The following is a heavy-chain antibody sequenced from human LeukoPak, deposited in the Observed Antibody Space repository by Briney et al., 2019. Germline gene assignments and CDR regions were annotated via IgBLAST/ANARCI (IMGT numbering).Heavy chain of an antibody. CDR3: VRDLYSRSPYFDV. J-gene: IGHJ4*02. CDR2: ISYDGRDK. Sequence: PGKSLRLSCAASGFNFASYAMYWVRQAPGRGLEWVAYISYDGRDKYYVDSVKGRFFISKDSSMSTLYLDMNSLRPEDTALYYCVRDLYSRSPYFDVWGQGTLVTVSS. CDR1: GFNFASYA. V-gene: IGHV3-30*03. D-gene: IGHD2-21*01.